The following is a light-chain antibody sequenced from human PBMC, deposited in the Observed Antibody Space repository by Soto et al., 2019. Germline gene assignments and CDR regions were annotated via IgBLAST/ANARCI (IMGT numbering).Light chain of an antibody. V-gene: IGKV3-20*01. J-gene: IGKJ2*01. Sequence: EIELTQSPGTLSLSPGESATLSCRASQSFSTNYVAWYQHKAGQAPRLLIYGASTRATGIPDRFSGSGFGTDYTLTISRLEPEDFAVYYCQQYASSMVYTFGQGTKLEVK. CDR3: QQYASSMVYT. CDR1: QSFSTNY. CDR2: GAS.